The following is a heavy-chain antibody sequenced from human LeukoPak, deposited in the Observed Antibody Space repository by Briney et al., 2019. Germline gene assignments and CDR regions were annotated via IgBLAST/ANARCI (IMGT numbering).Heavy chain of an antibody. CDR3: AKHVEYSSSWLYYFDY. J-gene: IGHJ4*02. D-gene: IGHD6-6*01. CDR1: GFTFSSYA. Sequence: PGGSLRLSCAASGFTFSSYAMSWVRQAPGKGLEWVSAISGSGGSTYYADSVKGRFTISRDNSKNTLYLQMNSLRAEDTAVYYCAKHVEYSSSWLYYFDYWGQGTLVTVSS. V-gene: IGHV3-23*01. CDR2: ISGSGGST.